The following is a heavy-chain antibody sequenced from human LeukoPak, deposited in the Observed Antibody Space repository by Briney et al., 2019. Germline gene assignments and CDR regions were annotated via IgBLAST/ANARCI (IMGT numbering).Heavy chain of an antibody. Sequence: ASVRVSCKASGYTFTGYYMHWVRQAPGQGLEWMGWINPNSGGTNYAQKFQGRVTMTRDTPISTAYMELSRLRSDDTAVYYCARTIAAAVNWFDPWGRGTLLTVS. D-gene: IGHD6-13*01. V-gene: IGHV1-2*02. CDR2: INPNSGGT. J-gene: IGHJ5*02. CDR1: GYTFTGYY. CDR3: ARTIAAAVNWFDP.